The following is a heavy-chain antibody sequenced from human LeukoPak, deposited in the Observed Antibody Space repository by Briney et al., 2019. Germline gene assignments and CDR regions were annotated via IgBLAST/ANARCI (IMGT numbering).Heavy chain of an antibody. J-gene: IGHJ4*02. CDR2: INSDGSST. V-gene: IGHV3-74*01. CDR1: GFTFSSYW. D-gene: IGHD3-22*01. Sequence: VGSLRLSGAASGFTFSSYWMHWVRQAPGKGLGWVSRINSDGSSTSYADSVKGRFTISRDNAKNTLYLQMNSLRAEDTAVYYCARVATYYDSSGYNSGYFDYWGQGTLVTVSS. CDR3: ARVATYYDSSGYNSGYFDY.